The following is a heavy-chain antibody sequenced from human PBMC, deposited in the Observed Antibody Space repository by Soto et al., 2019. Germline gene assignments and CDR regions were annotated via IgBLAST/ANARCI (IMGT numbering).Heavy chain of an antibody. CDR1: GGTFSSYA. CDR3: ARTARTAMVEGTFDY. D-gene: IGHD5-18*01. J-gene: IGHJ4*02. CDR2: IVPIFERA. V-gene: IGHV1-69*13. Sequence: GASVKVSCKASGGTFSSYAISWVRQAPGQGLEWVGGIVPIFERANYAQKFQGRVTITADESTSTAYMELRSLRSEDTAVYYCARTARTAMVEGTFDYWGQGTLVTSPQ.